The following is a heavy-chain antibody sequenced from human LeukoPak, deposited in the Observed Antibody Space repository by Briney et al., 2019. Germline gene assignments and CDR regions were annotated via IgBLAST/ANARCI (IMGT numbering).Heavy chain of an antibody. V-gene: IGHV3-48*01. CDR3: ASSRQYYYDPFDY. J-gene: IGHJ4*02. D-gene: IGHD3-22*01. CDR2: ISSTGSPI. Sequence: QPGGSLRLSCAASGFTFSTYSMNWVRQSPGKGLEWVSYISSTGSPIYYADSVKGRFTISRDNAKNSLYLQMNSLRAEDTAVYYCASSRQYYYDPFDYWGQGTLVTVSS. CDR1: GFTFSTYS.